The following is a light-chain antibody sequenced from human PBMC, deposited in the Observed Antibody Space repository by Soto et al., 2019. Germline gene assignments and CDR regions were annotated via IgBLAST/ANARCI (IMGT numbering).Light chain of an antibody. V-gene: IGKV3-15*01. CDR2: GAS. Sequence: EIVMTRSPGTLSVSPGERATLSCRASENLNTNLAWYQQRPGQAPRLLIYGASTRATGVPARFTGSGSGTDFTLTISSLQFEDFAVYFCQQYKNWPPWTFGQGTKVDIK. CDR1: ENLNTN. CDR3: QQYKNWPPWT. J-gene: IGKJ1*01.